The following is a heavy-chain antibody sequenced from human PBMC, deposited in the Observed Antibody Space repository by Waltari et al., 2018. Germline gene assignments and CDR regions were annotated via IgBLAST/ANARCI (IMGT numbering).Heavy chain of an antibody. J-gene: IGHJ4*02. CDR3: VTQRPWEDY. CDR2: MNPNNNYP. CDR1: GYTYTDSY. D-gene: IGHD1-26*01. V-gene: IGHV1-2*06. Sequence: QVQLVQSGAEVRTPGDSVKVSCKTSGYTYTDSYIHWVRQAPGQGLEWMGRMNPNNNYPIYEQKFQGRVTMTRDTSITTAYMELSSLTSDDTALYYCVTQRPWEDYWGQGTRVTVSP.